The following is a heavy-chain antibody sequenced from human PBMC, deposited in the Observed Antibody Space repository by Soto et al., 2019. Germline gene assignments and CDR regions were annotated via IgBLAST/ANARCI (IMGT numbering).Heavy chain of an antibody. CDR2: ISWNSGSI. V-gene: IGHV3-9*01. Sequence: GGSLRLSCAASGFTFDDYAMHWVRQAPGKGLEWVSGISWNSGSIGYADSVKGRFTISRDNAKNSLYLQMNSLRAEDTALYYCAKDLSAVIAAALGPFDYWGQGT. CDR3: AKDLSAVIAAALGPFDY. CDR1: GFTFDDYA. J-gene: IGHJ4*02. D-gene: IGHD6-13*01.